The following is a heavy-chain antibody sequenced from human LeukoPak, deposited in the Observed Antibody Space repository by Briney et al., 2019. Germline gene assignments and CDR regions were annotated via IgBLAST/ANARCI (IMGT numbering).Heavy chain of an antibody. V-gene: IGHV1-69*13. D-gene: IGHD3-10*01. CDR1: GGTFSSYA. CDR3: ASDLEEQISAVLWFGELFS. CDR2: IIPILGTA. J-gene: IGHJ5*02. Sequence: GASVKVSCKASGGTFSSYAISWVRQAPGQGLEWMGGIIPILGTANYAQKFQGRVTITADESTSTAYMELSSLRSEDTAVYYCASDLEEQISAVLWFGELFSWGQGTLVTVSS.